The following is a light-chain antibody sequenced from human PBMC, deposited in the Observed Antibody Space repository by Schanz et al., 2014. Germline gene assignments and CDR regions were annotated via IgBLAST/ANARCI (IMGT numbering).Light chain of an antibody. CDR2: WAS. CDR3: QQYYSTPLT. V-gene: IGKV4-1*01. Sequence: DIVMTQSPDSLAVSLGERATINCKSSQSVLYSSNNQNYLAWYQQKPGQPPNLLIYWASTRESGVPDRFSGSGSGTDFTLNISSLQAEDVAVYYCQQYYSTPLTFGQGTRLEIK. J-gene: IGKJ5*01. CDR1: QSVLYSSNNQNY.